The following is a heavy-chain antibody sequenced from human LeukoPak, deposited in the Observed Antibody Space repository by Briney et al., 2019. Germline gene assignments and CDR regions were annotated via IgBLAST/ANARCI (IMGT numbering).Heavy chain of an antibody. D-gene: IGHD6-6*01. CDR3: ARPQTSSSSTASLGY. J-gene: IGHJ4*02. V-gene: IGHV3-33*01. CDR1: GFTFSSYG. CDR2: IWYDGSNK. Sequence: GGSLRLSCAASGFTFSSYGMHWVRQAPGKGLEWVAVIWYDGSNKYYADSVKGRFTISRDNSKNTLYLQMSSLRAEDTAIYYCARPQTSSSSTASLGYWGQGTLVTVSS.